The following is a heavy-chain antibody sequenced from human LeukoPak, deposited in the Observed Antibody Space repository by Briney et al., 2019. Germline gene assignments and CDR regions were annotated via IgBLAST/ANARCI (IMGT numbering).Heavy chain of an antibody. V-gene: IGHV1-18*01. Sequence: RASVKVSCKASGYTFTSYGISWVRQAPGQGLEWMGWISAYNGNTNYAQKLQGRVTITRDTSASRAYMELTSLTSEDTAVYYCATAMVRGLILEWGQGTLVTVSS. J-gene: IGHJ4*02. D-gene: IGHD3-10*01. CDR1: GYTFTSYG. CDR3: ATAMVRGLILE. CDR2: ISAYNGNT.